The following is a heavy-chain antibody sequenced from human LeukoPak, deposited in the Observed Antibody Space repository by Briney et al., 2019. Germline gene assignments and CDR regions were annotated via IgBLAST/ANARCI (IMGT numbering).Heavy chain of an antibody. V-gene: IGHV1-69*13. CDR2: IIPIFGTA. D-gene: IGHD3-22*01. Sequence: SVKVSCKASGGTFSSYAISWVRQAPGQGLEWMGGIIPIFGTANYAQKFQGRVTITADESTSTAYMELSSLRSEDTAVYYCARGNSYYYDSSGYQPYNWFDPWGQGTLVTVSS. CDR1: GGTFSSYA. CDR3: ARGNSYYYDSSGYQPYNWFDP. J-gene: IGHJ5*02.